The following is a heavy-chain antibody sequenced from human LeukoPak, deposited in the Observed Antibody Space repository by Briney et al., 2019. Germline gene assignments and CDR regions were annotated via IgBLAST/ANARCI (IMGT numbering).Heavy chain of an antibody. V-gene: IGHV1-18*01. CDR1: GYTFTSYG. J-gene: IGHJ4*02. CDR2: ISAYNGNT. Sequence: ASVKVSCKASGYTFTSYGISWVRQAPGQGLEWMGWISAYNGNTNYAQRLQGRVTMTTDTSTSTDYMELRSLRSDDTAVYYCARVMAYCTRTSCHDYWGQGTLVTVSS. D-gene: IGHD2-2*01. CDR3: ARVMAYCTRTSCHDY.